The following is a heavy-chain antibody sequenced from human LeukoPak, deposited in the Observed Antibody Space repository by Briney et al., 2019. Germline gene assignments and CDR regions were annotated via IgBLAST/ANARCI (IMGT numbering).Heavy chain of an antibody. D-gene: IGHD1-26*01. CDR3: AREGPSGSYPPFLDY. J-gene: IGHJ4*02. CDR2: IYASGIT. CDR1: GASISSGYYY. V-gene: IGHV4-61*02. Sequence: PSQTLSLTCTVSGASISSGYYYWSWIRQPAGKGLEWIGRIYASGITNYNPSLKSRVTISVDSSKNQFSLKLSSVTAADTAVYYCAREGPSGSYPPFLDYWGQGTLVTVSS.